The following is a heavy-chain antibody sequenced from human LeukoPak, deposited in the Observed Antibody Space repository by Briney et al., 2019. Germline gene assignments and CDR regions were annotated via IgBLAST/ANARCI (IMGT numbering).Heavy chain of an antibody. CDR2: IYYSGST. D-gene: IGHD4-17*01. CDR1: SGSISSYY. Sequence: PSETLSLTCTVSSGSISSYYWSWIRQPPGKGLEWIGYIYYSGSTNYNPSLKSRVTISVDTSKNQFSLKLSSVTAADTAVYYCARGKPNDYGDYNDAFDIWGQGTMVTVSS. CDR3: ARGKPNDYGDYNDAFDI. V-gene: IGHV4-59*01. J-gene: IGHJ3*02.